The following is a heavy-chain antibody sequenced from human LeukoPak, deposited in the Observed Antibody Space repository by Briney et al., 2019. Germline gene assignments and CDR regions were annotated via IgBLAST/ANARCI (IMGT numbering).Heavy chain of an antibody. CDR3: AREGSSGWYDY. CDR1: GASITNYY. CDR2: FYASGST. V-gene: IGHV4-4*07. J-gene: IGHJ4*02. Sequence: SPETLSPTCTVSGASITNYYWRWIRQPAGKGLEWIGRFYASGSTNYNPSLKSRVTMSVDASKNQFSLKLSSVTAADTAVYYCAREGSSGWYDYWGQGTLVTVSS. D-gene: IGHD6-19*01.